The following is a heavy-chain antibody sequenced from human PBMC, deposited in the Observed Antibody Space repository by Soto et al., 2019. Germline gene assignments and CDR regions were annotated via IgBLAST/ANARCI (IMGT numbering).Heavy chain of an antibody. CDR1: GGTFSSYA. J-gene: IGHJ6*02. CDR3: ASRGITMVRGVMNNYYYGMDV. V-gene: IGHV1-69*13. D-gene: IGHD3-10*01. Sequence: GASVKVSCKGSGGTFSSYAISWVRQAPGQGLEWMGGIIPIFGTANYAQKFQGRATITADESTSTAYMELSSLRSEDTAVYYCASRGITMVRGVMNNYYYGMDVWGQGTTVTVSS. CDR2: IIPIFGTA.